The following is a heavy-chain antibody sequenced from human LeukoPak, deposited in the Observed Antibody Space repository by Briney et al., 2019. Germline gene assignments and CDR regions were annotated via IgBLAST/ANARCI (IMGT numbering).Heavy chain of an antibody. CDR2: INPNSGGT. CDR1: GYTFTGYY. D-gene: IGHD2-15*01. J-gene: IGHJ5*02. CDR3: ARNRCSGGSCYSFRWFDP. Sequence: ASVKVSCKASGYTFTGYYMHWVRQAPGQGLEWMGWINPNSGGTNYAQKFQGRVTMTRDTSISTAYMELSRLRSDDTAVYYCARNRCSGGSCYSFRWFDPWGQGTLVTVSS. V-gene: IGHV1-2*02.